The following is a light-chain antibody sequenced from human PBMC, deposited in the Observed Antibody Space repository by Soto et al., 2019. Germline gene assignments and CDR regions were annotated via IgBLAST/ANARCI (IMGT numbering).Light chain of an antibody. V-gene: IGLV1-40*01. CDR3: QSYDNALSAWV. CDR1: TSNIGAGYA. CDR2: AN. Sequence: QSVLTLSPSVSGAPGQRVTISCTGSTSNIGAGYAVHWYQQLPGTAPKLLIYANNRPSGVPDRFSGSKSGTSASLAITGLQPEDEADYYCQSYDNALSAWVFGGGTQLTVL. J-gene: IGLJ3*02.